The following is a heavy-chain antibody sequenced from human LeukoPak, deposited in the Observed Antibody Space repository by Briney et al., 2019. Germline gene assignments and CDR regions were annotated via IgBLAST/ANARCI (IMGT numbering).Heavy chain of an antibody. J-gene: IGHJ4*02. CDR3: TADVSDSSGPSHDY. CDR1: GFTFTAFS. CDR2: IKTKGEGGPT. D-gene: IGHD3-22*01. Sequence: GGSLRLSCAASGFTFTAFSMNWVRQAPGEGLEWVARIKTKGEGGPTEHAAPVKGRFTISRDDSENTPYLQMNSLKIEDTAVYYCTADVSDSSGPSHDYWGQGTLVTVSS. V-gene: IGHV3-15*01.